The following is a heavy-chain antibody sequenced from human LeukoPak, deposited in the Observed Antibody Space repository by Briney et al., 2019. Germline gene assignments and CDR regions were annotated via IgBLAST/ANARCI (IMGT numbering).Heavy chain of an antibody. D-gene: IGHD3-10*01. J-gene: IGHJ4*02. CDR1: KFTFSNYG. V-gene: IGHV3-30*18. CDR2: ISSDGGTK. CDR3: AKEYDSGGYGAYFDY. Sequence: GRSLRLSCTASKFTFSNYGMQWVRQAPGKGLEWVAVISSDGGTKYYADSVKGLFTLSRDNSRNTLDLQMNSLGPEDTAVYYCAKEYDSGGYGAYFDYWGQGTLVTVSS.